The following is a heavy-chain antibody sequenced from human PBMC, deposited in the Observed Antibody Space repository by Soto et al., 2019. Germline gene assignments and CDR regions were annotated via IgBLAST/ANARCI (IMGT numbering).Heavy chain of an antibody. V-gene: IGHV3-21*01. Sequence: GGSLRLSCAASGFTFSSYSMNWVRQAPGKGLEWVSSISSSSSYIYYADSVKGRFTISRDNAKNSLYLQMNSLRAEDTAVYYCARASYDFWSGYYTSPGPEFDYWGQGTLVTVSS. CDR1: GFTFSSYS. D-gene: IGHD3-3*01. CDR3: ARASYDFWSGYYTSPGPEFDY. CDR2: ISSSSSYI. J-gene: IGHJ4*02.